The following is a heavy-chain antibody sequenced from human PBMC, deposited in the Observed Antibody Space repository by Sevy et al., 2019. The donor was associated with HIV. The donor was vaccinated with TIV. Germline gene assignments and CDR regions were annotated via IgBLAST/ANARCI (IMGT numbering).Heavy chain of an antibody. CDR2: ITGNGQKK. D-gene: IGHD2-2*02. V-gene: IGHV3-9*01. CDR1: GFVFEDFA. CDR3: VRDMSPILGTGHNWFDL. J-gene: IGHJ5*02. Sequence: GGCLRLSCVGSGFVFEDFAVHWVRRSPGKGLEWVSGITGNGQKKFYEGSVKGRFSISRDNARKSLYLQMNNMNFDDTAFYYCVRDMSPILGTGHNWFDLWGQGTLVTAPQ.